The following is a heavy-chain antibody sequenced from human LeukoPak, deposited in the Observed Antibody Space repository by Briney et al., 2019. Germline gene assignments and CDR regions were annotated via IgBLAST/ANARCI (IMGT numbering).Heavy chain of an antibody. CDR3: AKGVAAHYYYYGMDV. D-gene: IGHD6-13*01. V-gene: IGHV3-23*01. CDR2: ISGSGGST. J-gene: IGHJ6*02. CDR1: GFTFSSYA. Sequence: GGSLRLSCAASGFTFSSYAMSWVRQAPGKGLEWVSAISGSGGSTYYADSVKGRFTISRDNSKNTLYLQMNSLRAEDTAVYYCAKGVAAHYYYYGMDVWGQGTTVTVSS.